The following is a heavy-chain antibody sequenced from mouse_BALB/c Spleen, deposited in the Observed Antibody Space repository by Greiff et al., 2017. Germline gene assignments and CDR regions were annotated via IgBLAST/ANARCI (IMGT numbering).Heavy chain of an antibody. CDR2: IDPANGNT. V-gene: IGHV14-3*02. CDR3: ARRGIYYGYLYYFDY. J-gene: IGHJ2*01. D-gene: IGHD2-2*01. CDR1: GFNIKDTY. Sequence: VQLQQSGAELVKPGASVKLSCTASGFNIKDTYMHWVKQRPEQGLEWIGRIDPANGNTKYDPKFQGKATITADTSSNTAYLQLSSLTSEDTAVYYCARRGIYYGYLYYFDYWGQGTTLTVSS.